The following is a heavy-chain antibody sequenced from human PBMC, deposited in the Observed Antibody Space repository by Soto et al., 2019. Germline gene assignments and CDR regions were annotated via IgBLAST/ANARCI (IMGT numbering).Heavy chain of an antibody. Sequence: PSETLSLTCAVYGGSFSGYYWCWIRQPPGKXLEWIGEINHSGSTNYNPSLKSRVTISVDTSKNQFSLKLSSVTAADTAVYYCARVVRGVTLYYYYYGMDVWGQGTTVTVSS. J-gene: IGHJ6*01. V-gene: IGHV4-34*01. CDR2: INHSGST. CDR1: GGSFSGYY. D-gene: IGHD3-10*01. CDR3: ARVVRGVTLYYYYYGMDV.